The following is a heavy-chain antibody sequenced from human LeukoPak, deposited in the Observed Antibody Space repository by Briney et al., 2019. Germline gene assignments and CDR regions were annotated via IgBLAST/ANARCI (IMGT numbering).Heavy chain of an antibody. CDR1: GGSISSGDYY. CDR2: IPPSGNT. CDR3: ARNFDSYNAFDI. Sequence: PSETLSLTCSVSGGSISSGDYYWSWIRQHPGKGLEWIGSIPPSGNTYYNPSLKSRVTISVDTSNNQFSVKLSSVTAADTAVYYCARNFDSYNAFDIWGRGAMVTVSS. D-gene: IGHD3-22*01. V-gene: IGHV4-31*03. J-gene: IGHJ3*02.